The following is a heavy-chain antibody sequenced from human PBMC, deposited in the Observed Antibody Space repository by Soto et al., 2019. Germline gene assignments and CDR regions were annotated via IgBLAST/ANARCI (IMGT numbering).Heavy chain of an antibody. D-gene: IGHD6-25*01. CDR1: GYSLSSYW. CDR2: IYVGDSDP. J-gene: IGHJ2*01. V-gene: IGHV5-51*01. CDR3: ARRFTAAGGFWYFDL. Sequence: EVQLVQSGAEVKRPGESLKISCKVSGYSLSSYWIAWVRQMPGKGLEWMGIIYVGDSDPKYSPSFQGQVTISADKSISSAYLQWSSLKASDTAMYYCARRFTAAGGFWYFDLWGRGTLVTVSS.